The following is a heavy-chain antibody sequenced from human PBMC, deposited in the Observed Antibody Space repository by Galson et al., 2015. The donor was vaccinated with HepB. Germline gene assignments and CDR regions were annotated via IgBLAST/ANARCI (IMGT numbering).Heavy chain of an antibody. V-gene: IGHV3-7*03. Sequence: SLRLSCAASGFTFSSYWMSWVRQAPGKGLEWVANINKDGNDKYYVDSAEGRFTVSRDNAKNSLYLQMNSLRVEDTALYYCARADALRTVDYWGQGTLITVSS. J-gene: IGHJ4*02. CDR2: INKDGNDK. CDR1: GFTFSSYW. CDR3: ARADALRTVDY.